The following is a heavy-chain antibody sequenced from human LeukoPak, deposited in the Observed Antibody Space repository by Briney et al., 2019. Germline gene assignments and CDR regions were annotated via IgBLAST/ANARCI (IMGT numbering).Heavy chain of an antibody. D-gene: IGHD2-8*01. J-gene: IGHJ5*02. V-gene: IGHV3-30*04. Sequence: GGSLRLSCAASGFTFGVYAMHWVRQAPGKGLEWVAFMSHDKIKEFYADSVKGRFTISRDNSKNILFLQLNSLRLDDTAVYYCVRVGGVQPFSWGQGTLVTVSS. CDR2: MSHDKIKE. CDR1: GFTFGVYA. CDR3: VRVGGVQPFS.